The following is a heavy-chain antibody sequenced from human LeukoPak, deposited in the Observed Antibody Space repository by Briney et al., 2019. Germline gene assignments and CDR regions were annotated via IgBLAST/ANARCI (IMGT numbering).Heavy chain of an antibody. J-gene: IGHJ6*03. CDR3: AGRESSYQNYYYYYHMDV. CDR2: INWNGDST. Sequence: GGSLRLSCAASGFTFDDYGMSWVRQAPGKGLEWVSDINWNGDSTGYADSVKGRFTISRDNAKNSLYLQMNSLRAEDTALYYCAGRESSYQNYYYYYHMDVWGKGTTVTVSS. V-gene: IGHV3-20*04. D-gene: IGHD3-16*02. CDR1: GFTFDDYG.